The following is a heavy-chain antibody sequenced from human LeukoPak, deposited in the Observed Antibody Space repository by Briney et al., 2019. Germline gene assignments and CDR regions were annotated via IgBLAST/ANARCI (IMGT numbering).Heavy chain of an antibody. V-gene: IGHV4-39*07. CDR1: GGSISSSSYY. D-gene: IGHD3-10*01. CDR3: ARFPYYGSGIS. CDR2: IYYSGST. Sequence: PSETLSLTCTVSGGSISSSSYYWGWIRQPPGKGLEWIGSIYYSGSTYYNPSLKSRVTISVDTSKNQFSLKLSSVTAADTAVYYCARFPYYGSGISWGQGTLVTVSS. J-gene: IGHJ4*02.